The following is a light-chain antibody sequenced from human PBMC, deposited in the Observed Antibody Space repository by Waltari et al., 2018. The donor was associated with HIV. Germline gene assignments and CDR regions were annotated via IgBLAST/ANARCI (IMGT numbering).Light chain of an antibody. Sequence: QSVLTQTPSASGTPGQRVTISCSGSSSHIGSNSVYWYQQLPGTAPKLLIYRNNQRPSGVPDRFSGSKSGTSASLAISGLRSEDEADYYCAAWDNSLSVLVVFGGGTKLTVL. CDR3: AAWDNSLSVLVV. CDR1: SSHIGSNS. CDR2: RNN. V-gene: IGLV1-47*01. J-gene: IGLJ2*01.